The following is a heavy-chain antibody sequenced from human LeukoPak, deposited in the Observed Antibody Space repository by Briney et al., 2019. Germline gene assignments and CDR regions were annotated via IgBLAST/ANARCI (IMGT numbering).Heavy chain of an antibody. J-gene: IGHJ4*02. Sequence: GESLKISCQGSGYCFTNFWIGWVRQMPGKGLEWMGIIYPGDSDTRYSPSFQGQVTISADKSIRTAYLPWSSLKASDTAMYYCASNFLYYGAGSSFDYWGQGTLVTVSS. CDR1: GYCFTNFW. V-gene: IGHV5-51*01. D-gene: IGHD3-10*01. CDR2: IYPGDSDT. CDR3: ASNFLYYGAGSSFDY.